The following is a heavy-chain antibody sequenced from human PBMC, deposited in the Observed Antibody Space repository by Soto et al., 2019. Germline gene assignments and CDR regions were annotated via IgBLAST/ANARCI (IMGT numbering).Heavy chain of an antibody. J-gene: IGHJ4*02. Sequence: QVQLQESGPGLVKPSETLSLTYTVSGGSINNYYWSWIRQPPGKGLEWIGYIYYSGATEYNPSLKSRVTISADTSKNQFSLKLSSVTAADTAVYYCARHRSSSPNLPFDYWGQGTLVTVSS. CDR2: IYYSGAT. V-gene: IGHV4-59*08. D-gene: IGHD6-13*01. CDR1: GGSINNYY. CDR3: ARHRSSSPNLPFDY.